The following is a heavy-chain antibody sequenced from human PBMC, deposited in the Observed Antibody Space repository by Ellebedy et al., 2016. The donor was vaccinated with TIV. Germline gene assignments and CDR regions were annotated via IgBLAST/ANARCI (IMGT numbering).Heavy chain of an antibody. CDR3: VKGAYPVPTVMAV. V-gene: IGHV3-30*02. CDR1: GFSVSG. D-gene: IGHD3-16*01. J-gene: IGHJ6*02. CDR2: LRSDGSTK. Sequence: PGGSLRLSCATSGFSVSGMHWVRQAPGKGLEWVAFLRSDGSTKYYTDSVKGRFTISRDSSKNTLDLQMNSLRAEDTAVYYCVKGAYPVPTVMAVWGQGTMVTVSS.